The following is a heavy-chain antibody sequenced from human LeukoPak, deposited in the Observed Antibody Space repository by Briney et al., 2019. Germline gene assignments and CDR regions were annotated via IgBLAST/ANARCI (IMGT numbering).Heavy chain of an antibody. J-gene: IGHJ4*02. V-gene: IGHV3-23*01. CDR2: ITGSGDTT. Sequence: GGSLRLSCAASGFIFRNYAMSWVRQAPGKGLEWVSAITGSGDTTYYADSVKGRFTISRDNSKNTLYVEMNTLRAEDTAVYYCAKWGDYDILSGYYVSDFWGQGTLVTVSS. D-gene: IGHD3-9*01. CDR1: GFIFRNYA. CDR3: AKWGDYDILSGYYVSDF.